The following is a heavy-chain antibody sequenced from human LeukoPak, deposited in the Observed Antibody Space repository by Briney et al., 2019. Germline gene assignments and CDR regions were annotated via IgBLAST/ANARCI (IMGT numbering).Heavy chain of an antibody. J-gene: IGHJ4*02. CDR2: ISSSGSTI. CDR3: ARVESETFDY. D-gene: IGHD3-3*01. V-gene: IGHV3-48*03. Sequence: PGGSLRLSCAASGFTFSSYEMNWVRQAPGKGLEWVSYISSSGSTIYYADSVEGRFTISRDNAKNSLYLQMNSLRAEDTAVYYCARVESETFDYWGQGTLVTVSS. CDR1: GFTFSSYE.